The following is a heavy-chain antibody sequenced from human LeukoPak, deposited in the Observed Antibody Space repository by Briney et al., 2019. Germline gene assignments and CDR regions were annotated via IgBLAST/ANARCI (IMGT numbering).Heavy chain of an antibody. CDR2: IYPGDSDT. CDR3: ARHGGEVRWELFNLGYYFDY. D-gene: IGHD1-26*01. CDR1: GYSFTSYW. J-gene: IGHJ4*02. V-gene: IGHV5-51*01. Sequence: GESLKISCKGSGYSFTSYWIGWVRQMPGKGLEWMGIIYPGDSDTRYSPSFQGQVTISADKSISTAYLQWSSLKASDTAMYYCARHGGEVRWELFNLGYYFDYWGQGTLVTVSS.